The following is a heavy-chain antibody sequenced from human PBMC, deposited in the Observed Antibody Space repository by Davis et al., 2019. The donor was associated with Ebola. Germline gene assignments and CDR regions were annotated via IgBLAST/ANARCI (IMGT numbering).Heavy chain of an antibody. Sequence: PSETLSLTCTVSGDSISSYYWSWIRQPPGKGLEWIGYIYYSGNTKYNPSLKSRVTISIDTSKNQFSLKVSSVTAADTAIYYCARVGSYSFDYWGQGTLVTVSS. J-gene: IGHJ4*02. CDR3: ARVGSYSFDY. V-gene: IGHV4-59*01. CDR2: IYYSGNT. CDR1: GDSISSYY. D-gene: IGHD1-26*01.